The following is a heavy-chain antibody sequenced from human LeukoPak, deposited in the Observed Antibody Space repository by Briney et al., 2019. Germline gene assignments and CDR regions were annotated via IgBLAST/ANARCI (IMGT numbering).Heavy chain of an antibody. J-gene: IGHJ3*02. CDR2: IYYSGST. V-gene: IGHV4-39*07. CDR3: ASQLGYCSGGSCLNAFDI. Sequence: SETLSLTCTVSGGSISSSSYYWGWIRQPPGKGLEWIGSIYYSGSTYYNPSLKSRVTISVDSSKNQFSLKLSSVTAADTAVYYCASQLGYCSGGSCLNAFDIWGQGTMVTVSS. D-gene: IGHD2-15*01. CDR1: GGSISSSSYY.